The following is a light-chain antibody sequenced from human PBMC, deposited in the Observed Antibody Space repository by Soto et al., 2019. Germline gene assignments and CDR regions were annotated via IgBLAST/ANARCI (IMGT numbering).Light chain of an antibody. CDR3: QQYDTWPRT. V-gene: IGKV3-15*01. CDR2: GAS. J-gene: IGKJ1*01. Sequence: VMTHSPYSLAVPPVERAPLSCSASQSVSSNFAWYLQKPGQAPRLLIYGASTRATAVPARFTASGSGTEFTLTISSLQSDDFGVYYCQQYDTWPRTFGQGTKVDIK. CDR1: QSVSSN.